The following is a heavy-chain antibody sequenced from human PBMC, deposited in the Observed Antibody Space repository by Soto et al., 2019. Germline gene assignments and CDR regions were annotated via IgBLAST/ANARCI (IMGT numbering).Heavy chain of an antibody. Sequence: ASETLSLTCAVSVGSFSGYYWGWVRQPPGKGLEWVGEINYSGSTNYNPSLKRRVTISVDTSKNQVSLKVTSVTAADTAMYYCARRNYFYALDVWGQGTTVTVSS. J-gene: IGHJ6*02. CDR1: VGSFSGYY. V-gene: IGHV4-34*01. CDR3: ARRNYFYALDV. CDR2: INYSGST. D-gene: IGHD1-7*01.